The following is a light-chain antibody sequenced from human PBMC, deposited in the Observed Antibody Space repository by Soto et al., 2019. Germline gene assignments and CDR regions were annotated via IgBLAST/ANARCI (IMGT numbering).Light chain of an antibody. CDR3: QRYGSSPLIT. Sequence: ETVLTQSPGTLSLSPGERATLSCRASQSVSSSSLAWYQQRPGQAPRLLIYGTSSRATGIPDRFSGSGSGTDFTLTISRLEPEDFAVYFCQRYGSSPLITCGQGTRREIK. J-gene: IGKJ5*01. CDR1: QSVSSSS. CDR2: GTS. V-gene: IGKV3-20*01.